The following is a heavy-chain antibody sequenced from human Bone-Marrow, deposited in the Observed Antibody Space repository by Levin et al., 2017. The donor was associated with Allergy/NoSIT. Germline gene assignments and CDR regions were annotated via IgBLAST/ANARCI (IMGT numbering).Heavy chain of an antibody. Sequence: GESLKISCAASGFTFSDYYMSWLRQAPGKGLEWVSYISSIGSTIYYADSVKGRFTISRDNAKNSLYLQMNSLRAEDTAVYYCARAFTEQQLVLAAFDIWGQGTMVTVSS. D-gene: IGHD6-13*01. V-gene: IGHV3-11*01. CDR2: ISSIGSTI. J-gene: IGHJ3*02. CDR3: ARAFTEQQLVLAAFDI. CDR1: GFTFSDYY.